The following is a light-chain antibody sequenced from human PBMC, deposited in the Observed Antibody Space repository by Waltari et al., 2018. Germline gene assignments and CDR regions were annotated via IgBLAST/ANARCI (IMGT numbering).Light chain of an antibody. CDR3: QQYNNWPFT. CDR1: KTVSSH. J-gene: IGKJ5*01. CDR2: GAS. V-gene: IGKV3-15*01. Sequence: ERVMTQSPATLSLSPGEGATLSCRASKTVSSHLAWYQQKPGQAPRLLIYGASTRATGIPARFSGSGSGTDFTLTISSLQSEDFAVYYCQQYNNWPFTFGQGTRLEIK.